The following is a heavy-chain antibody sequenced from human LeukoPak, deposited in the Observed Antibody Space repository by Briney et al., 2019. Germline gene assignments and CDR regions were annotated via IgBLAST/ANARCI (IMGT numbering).Heavy chain of an antibody. CDR2: IKRDGSEK. D-gene: IGHD3-22*01. V-gene: IGHV3-7*01. J-gene: IGHJ3*02. CDR1: GFTFSSYW. Sequence: GGSLRLSCSASGFTFSSYWMSWVRQAPGKGLEWVANIKRDGSEKYYLDSVTGRFTISRDNAKNSLYLQMNSLRAEDTAVYYCARDANYHVSSDYYDAFDIWGQGTMVTVSS. CDR3: ARDANYHVSSDYYDAFDI.